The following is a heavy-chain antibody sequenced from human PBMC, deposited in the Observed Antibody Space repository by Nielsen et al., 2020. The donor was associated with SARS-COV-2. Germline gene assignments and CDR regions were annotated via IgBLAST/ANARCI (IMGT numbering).Heavy chain of an antibody. V-gene: IGHV1-2*06. CDR2: VNPNSGAT. CDR3: ARVRSSSGIWFDP. Sequence: ASVKVSCKASGYTFTGHYMHWMRQAPGQGPEWMGRVNPNSGATNYAPKFQGRVTLTRDTSINTTYMELNRLTSDDTAVYYCARVRSSSGIWFDPWGQGTLVVVSS. CDR1: GYTFTGHY. D-gene: IGHD3-10*01. J-gene: IGHJ5*02.